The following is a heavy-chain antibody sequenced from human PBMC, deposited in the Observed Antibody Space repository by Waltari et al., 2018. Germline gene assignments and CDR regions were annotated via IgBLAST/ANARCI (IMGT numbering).Heavy chain of an antibody. CDR3: ASTPILRFLEWLQSHDAFDI. CDR1: GGSISSSSYY. D-gene: IGHD3-3*01. Sequence: QLQLQESGPGLVKPSATLSLTCTVSGGSISSSSYYWGWIRQHPGKGLEWIGSIYYSGSTYYNPSLKSRVTISVDTSKNQFSLKLSSVTAADTAVYYCASTPILRFLEWLQSHDAFDIWGQGTMVTVSS. V-gene: IGHV4-39*01. CDR2: IYYSGST. J-gene: IGHJ3*02.